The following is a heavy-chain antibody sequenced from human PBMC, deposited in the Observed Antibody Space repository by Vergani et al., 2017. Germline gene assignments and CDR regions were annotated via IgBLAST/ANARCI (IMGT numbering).Heavy chain of an antibody. CDR2: INHSGST. CDR3: ARHQDYDSMLDY. CDR1: GGSFSGYY. Sequence: QVQLQQWGAGLLKPSETLSLTCAVYGGSFSGYYWSWIRQPPGKGLEWIGEINHSGSTNYNPSLKSRATISVATSKNQFSLKLSSVTAADTAVYYCARHQDYDSMLDYWCQGTLVTVSS. J-gene: IGHJ4*02. D-gene: IGHD3-22*01. V-gene: IGHV4-34*01.